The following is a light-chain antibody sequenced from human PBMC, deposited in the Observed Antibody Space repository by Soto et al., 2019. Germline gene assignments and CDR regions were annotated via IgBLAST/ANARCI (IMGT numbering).Light chain of an antibody. Sequence: IVLTQSPATLSLSPGDRATLSCRASPSVTSFLAWYQQKPGQAPRLLIYGAFNRATGIPARFSGSGSGTDFTLTISRLEPADFAVYYCQQYGSSPRTFGGGTKVDIK. CDR2: GAF. V-gene: IGKV3-20*01. J-gene: IGKJ4*02. CDR1: PSVTSF. CDR3: QQYGSSPRT.